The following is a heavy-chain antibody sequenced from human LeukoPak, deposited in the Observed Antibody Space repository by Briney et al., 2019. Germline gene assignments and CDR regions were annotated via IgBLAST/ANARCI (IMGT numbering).Heavy chain of an antibody. V-gene: IGHV4-38-2*02. CDR1: GYSISSGYY. J-gene: IGHJ4*02. D-gene: IGHD6-13*01. CDR2: IYHSGST. CDR3: ARAQEQLFLPDY. Sequence: SETLSLTCIVSGYSISSGYYWGWIRQPPGKGLEWIGSIYHSGSTNYNPSLKGRVTISVDTSKNQFSLKLSSVTAADTAVYYCARAQEQLFLPDYWGQGTLVTVSS.